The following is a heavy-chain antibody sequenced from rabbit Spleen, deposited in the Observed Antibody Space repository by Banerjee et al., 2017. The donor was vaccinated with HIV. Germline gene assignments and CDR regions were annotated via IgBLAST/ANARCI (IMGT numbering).Heavy chain of an antibody. CDR3: ARDHYSFSGVGVAFATFDL. Sequence: QEQLEESGGGLVQPEGSLTLTCTASGFSFSSGYYMCWVRQAPGKGLEWIACIYGGTSDNTYYASWAKGRFTISKTSSTTVTLQMTSLTAADTATYFCARDHYSFSGVGVAFATFDLWGPGTLVTVS. CDR2: IYGGTSDNT. D-gene: IGHD6-1*01. V-gene: IGHV1S45*01. J-gene: IGHJ4*01. CDR1: GFSFSSGYY.